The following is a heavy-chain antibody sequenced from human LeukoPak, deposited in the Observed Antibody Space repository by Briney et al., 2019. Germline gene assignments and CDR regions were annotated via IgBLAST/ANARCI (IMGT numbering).Heavy chain of an antibody. Sequence: GGTLRLSCAASGFTFSSYGMSWVRQAPGKGLEWVSAISGSGGSTYYADSVKGRFTISRDNSKNTLYLQMNSLRAEDTAIYYCAKEYTGTFSPFPSYFDNWGQGTLVTVSS. CDR1: GFTFSSYG. V-gene: IGHV3-23*01. J-gene: IGHJ4*02. CDR3: AKEYTGTFSPFPSYFDN. CDR2: ISGSGGST. D-gene: IGHD1-26*01.